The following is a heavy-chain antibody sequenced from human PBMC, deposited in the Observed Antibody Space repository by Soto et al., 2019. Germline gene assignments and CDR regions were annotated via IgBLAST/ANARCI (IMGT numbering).Heavy chain of an antibody. CDR2: ISYDGSNK. D-gene: IGHD6-13*01. Sequence: PGGSLRLSCAASGFTFSSYGMHWVRQAPGKGLEWVAVISYDGSNKYYADSVKGRFTISRDNSKNTLYLQMNSLRAEDTAVYYCAKSWGAAAGTSANSWGQGTLVTVSS. CDR3: AKSWGAAAGTSANS. V-gene: IGHV3-30*18. J-gene: IGHJ4*02. CDR1: GFTFSSYG.